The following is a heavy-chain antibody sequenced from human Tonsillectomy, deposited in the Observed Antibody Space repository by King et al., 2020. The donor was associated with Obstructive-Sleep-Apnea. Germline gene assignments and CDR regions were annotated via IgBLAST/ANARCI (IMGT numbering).Heavy chain of an antibody. V-gene: IGHV3-23*04. CDR2: INTRGTT. Sequence: VQLVESGGGMVQPGGSLRLSCAASGFTFSSYGISWVRQAPGKGREWVSAINTRGTTFYAGSVGGRFSISRDNSKYTVNLQVNSLRAEDTGLYYCAKEGGGSGVYWVDSWGQGTLVTVSS. J-gene: IGHJ4*02. CDR3: AKEGGGSGVYWVDS. CDR1: GFTFSSYG. D-gene: IGHD3-10*01.